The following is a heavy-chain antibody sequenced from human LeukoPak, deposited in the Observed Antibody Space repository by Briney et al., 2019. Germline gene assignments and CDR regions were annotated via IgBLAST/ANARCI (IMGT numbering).Heavy chain of an antibody. CDR2: IKQDGSEK. CDR3: ARVLVGSYPSDY. CDR1: GFIFSDYW. Sequence: GGSLRLSCEASGFIFSDYWMSWVRQAPGKGLEWVANIKQDGSEKYYVDSVKGRFTISRDNAKNSLYLQMNSLRAEDTAVYYCARVLVGSYPSDYWGQGTLVTVSS. V-gene: IGHV3-7*01. D-gene: IGHD3-10*01. J-gene: IGHJ4*02.